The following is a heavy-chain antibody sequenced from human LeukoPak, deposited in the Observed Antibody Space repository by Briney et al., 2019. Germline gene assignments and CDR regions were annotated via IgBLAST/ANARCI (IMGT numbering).Heavy chain of an antibody. J-gene: IGHJ4*02. CDR3: ARAGFALAPHRGTPFDY. CDR2: VYHSGTT. Sequence: GSLRLSCAASGFTFSSYWMSWVRQPPGKGLEWIGEVYHSGTTNYNPSLKSRVTISVDKSKNQFSLKLTSVTAADTAVYYCARAGFALAPHRGTPFDYWGQGTLVTVSS. D-gene: IGHD6-6*01. V-gene: IGHV4-4*02. CDR1: GFTFSSYW.